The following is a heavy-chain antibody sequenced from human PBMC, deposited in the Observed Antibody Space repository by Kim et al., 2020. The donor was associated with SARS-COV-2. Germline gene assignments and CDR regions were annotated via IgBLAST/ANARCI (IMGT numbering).Heavy chain of an antibody. CDR3: AKDWRFPWLVPTPYYYYG. D-gene: IGHD6-19*01. CDR1: GFTFSSYG. CDR2: ISYDGSNK. Sequence: GGSLRLSCAASGFTFSSYGMHWVRQAPGKGLEWVAVISYDGSNKYYADSVKGRFTISRDNSKNTLYLQMNSLRAEDTAVYYCAKDWRFPWLVPTPYYYYG. V-gene: IGHV3-30*18. J-gene: IGHJ6*01.